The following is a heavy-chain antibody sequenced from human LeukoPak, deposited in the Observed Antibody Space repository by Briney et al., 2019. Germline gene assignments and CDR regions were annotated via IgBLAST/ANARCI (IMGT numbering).Heavy chain of an antibody. D-gene: IGHD5-12*01. Sequence: SETLSLTCTVSGDSISGYYWTWIRQSPGKGLEWIGYIYYSGSTNYNPSLKSRVTISVDSSKNQLSLKLSYVTAADTAVYFCARDTGRGYSGYDFWGLGYWGQGTLVTVSS. CDR3: ARDTGRGYSGYDFWGLGY. CDR1: GDSISGYY. V-gene: IGHV4-59*01. CDR2: IYYSGST. J-gene: IGHJ4*02.